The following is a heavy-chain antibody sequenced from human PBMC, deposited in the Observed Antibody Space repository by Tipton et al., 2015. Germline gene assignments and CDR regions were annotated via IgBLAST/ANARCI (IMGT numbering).Heavy chain of an antibody. V-gene: IGHV3-20*04. Sequence: GSLRLSCAASGFTFDDYGMTWVRQVPGKGLEWVAGIDWNGGRTGYADSVKGRFIISRDNAQNSLFLQMNSLRAEDTAVYYCARDGQQPPGVDYWGQGTLVTVSS. CDR3: ARDGQQPPGVDY. J-gene: IGHJ4*02. CDR2: IDWNGGRT. CDR1: GFTFDDYG. D-gene: IGHD6-13*01.